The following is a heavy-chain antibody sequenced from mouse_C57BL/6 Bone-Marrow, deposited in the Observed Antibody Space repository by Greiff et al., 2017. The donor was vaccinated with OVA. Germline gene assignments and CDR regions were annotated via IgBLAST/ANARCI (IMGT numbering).Heavy chain of an antibody. V-gene: IGHV1-82*01. Sequence: VKVVESGPELVKPGASVKISCKASGYAFSSSWMNWVKQRPGKGLEWIGRIYPGDGDTNYNGKFKGKATLTADKSSSTAYMQLSSLTSEDSAVYFCARGVTRDVWGTGTTVTVSS. CDR2: IYPGDGDT. CDR1: GYAFSSSW. J-gene: IGHJ1*03. D-gene: IGHD2-3*01. CDR3: ARGVTRDV.